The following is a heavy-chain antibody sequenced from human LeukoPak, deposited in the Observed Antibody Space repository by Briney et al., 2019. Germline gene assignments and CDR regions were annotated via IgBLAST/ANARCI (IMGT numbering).Heavy chain of an antibody. CDR1: GFTFDDDD. Sequence: PGGSLRLSCAASGFTFDDDDMSWVRQAPGKGLEWVSDINWNGGSTGYADSVKGRFTISRDNAKNSLYLQMNSLRAEDTALYYCAGGGGWYWGQGTLVTVSS. CDR3: AGGGGWY. J-gene: IGHJ4*02. CDR2: INWNGGST. D-gene: IGHD2-15*01. V-gene: IGHV3-20*04.